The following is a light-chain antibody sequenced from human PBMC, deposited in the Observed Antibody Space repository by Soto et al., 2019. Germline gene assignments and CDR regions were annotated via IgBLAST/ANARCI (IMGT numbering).Light chain of an antibody. CDR3: QHRSNCPLT. J-gene: IGKJ4*01. CDR1: QSVSSY. Sequence: EIVLTQSPATLSLSPGERATLSCRASQSVSSYLAWYQQKPGQAPRLLIYDASNRATGIPARFSGSGSGTDCTLTISSLEPDDFAVYYCQHRSNCPLTFGGGTKVEIK. V-gene: IGKV3-11*01. CDR2: DAS.